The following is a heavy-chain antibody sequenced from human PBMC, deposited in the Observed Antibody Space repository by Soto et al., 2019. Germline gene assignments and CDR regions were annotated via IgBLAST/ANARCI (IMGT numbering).Heavy chain of an antibody. Sequence: SLRLSCAASGFTFDDYAMHWVRQAPGKGLEWVSGISWNSGSIGYADSVKGRFTISRDNAKNSLYLQMNSLRAEDTALYYCAKGRNYYYYYYMDACGKGTPVTVSS. V-gene: IGHV3-9*01. J-gene: IGHJ6*03. CDR1: GFTFDDYA. CDR3: AKGRNYYYYYYMDA. CDR2: ISWNSGSI.